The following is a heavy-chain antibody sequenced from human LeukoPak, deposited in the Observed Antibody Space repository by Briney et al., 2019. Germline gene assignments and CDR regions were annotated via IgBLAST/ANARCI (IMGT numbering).Heavy chain of an antibody. CDR1: GFTFSSYG. CDR2: IWYDGSNK. D-gene: IGHD5-24*01. CDR3: ARGGEMATISNFDY. V-gene: IGHV3-33*01. J-gene: IGHJ4*02. Sequence: GRSLRLSCAASGFTFSSYGMHWVRQAPGKGLEWVAVIWYDGSNKYYADSVKGRFTISRDNSKNTLYLQMNSLRAEDTAVYCCARGGEMATISNFDYWGQGTLVTVSS.